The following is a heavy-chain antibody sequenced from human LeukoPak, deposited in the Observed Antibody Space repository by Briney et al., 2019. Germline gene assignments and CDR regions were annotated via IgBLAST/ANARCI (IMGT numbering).Heavy chain of an antibody. D-gene: IGHD1-26*01. V-gene: IGHV1-8*01. J-gene: IGHJ4*02. Sequence: ASVKVSCEASGYTFTSYDINWVRQATGQGLEWMGWMNPNGGNTGYAQKFQGRVTMTRNTSISTAYMELSSLRSEDTAVYYCARALVGANNWIDYWGQGTLVTVSS. CDR2: MNPNGGNT. CDR1: GYTFTSYD. CDR3: ARALVGANNWIDY.